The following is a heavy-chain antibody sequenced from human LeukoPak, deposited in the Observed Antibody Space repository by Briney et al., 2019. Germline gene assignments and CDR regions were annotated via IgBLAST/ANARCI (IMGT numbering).Heavy chain of an antibody. D-gene: IGHD3-10*01. Sequence: PSETLSLTCTVSGGSISSGDYYWSWIRQPPGKGLEWIGYIYYSGSTYYNPSLKSRVTISVDTSKNQFSLKLSSVTAADTAVYYCARVGVWFGELAYWGQGTLVTVSS. CDR2: IYYSGST. CDR1: GGSISSGDYY. CDR3: ARVGVWFGELAY. V-gene: IGHV4-30-4*01. J-gene: IGHJ4*02.